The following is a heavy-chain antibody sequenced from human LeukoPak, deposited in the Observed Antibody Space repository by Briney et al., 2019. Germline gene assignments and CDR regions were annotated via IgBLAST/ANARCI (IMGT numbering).Heavy chain of an antibody. CDR3: ARHYYGSGSYYDY. J-gene: IGHJ4*02. D-gene: IGHD3-10*01. Sequence: GGSLRLSCAASGFTFSTYAMSWVRQAPGKGLEWVSGLTGGGGGTSYADSVKGRFTISRDNAKNSLYLQMNSLRAEDTAVYYCARHYYGSGSYYDYWGQGTLVTVSS. CDR1: GFTFSTYA. CDR2: LTGGGGGT. V-gene: IGHV3-23*01.